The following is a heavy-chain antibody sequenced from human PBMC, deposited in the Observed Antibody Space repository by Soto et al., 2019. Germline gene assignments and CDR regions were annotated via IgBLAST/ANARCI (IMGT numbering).Heavy chain of an antibody. CDR1: GGIFSSFS. D-gene: IGHD1-1*01. CDR2: IIPMTGTP. CDR3: ARSTTIPSTTAWLDP. J-gene: IGHJ5*02. V-gene: IGHV1-69*01. Sequence: QVQLVQSGAEVKTPGSSVEVSCKASGGIFSSFSITWVRQVPGHGLEWMGGIIPMTGTPNYAENFKGRLPLSADGSTRTAYAVLSSPTSEDSAVHYSARSTTIPSTTAWLDPWGPGTVVIVSS.